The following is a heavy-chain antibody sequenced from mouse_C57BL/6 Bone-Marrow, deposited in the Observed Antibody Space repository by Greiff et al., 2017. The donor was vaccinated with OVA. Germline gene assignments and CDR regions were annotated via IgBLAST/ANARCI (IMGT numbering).Heavy chain of an antibody. V-gene: IGHV5-6*01. Sequence: EAQRVESGGDLVKPGGSLKLSCAASGFAFSSYGMSWVRQTPDKRLEWVATISSGGSYTYYPDSVKGRFTISRDNAKNTLYLQMSSLKSEDTAMYYCARHAYGSSDFDYWGQGTTLTVSS. CDR3: ARHAYGSSDFDY. CDR2: ISSGGSYT. J-gene: IGHJ2*01. D-gene: IGHD1-1*01. CDR1: GFAFSSYG.